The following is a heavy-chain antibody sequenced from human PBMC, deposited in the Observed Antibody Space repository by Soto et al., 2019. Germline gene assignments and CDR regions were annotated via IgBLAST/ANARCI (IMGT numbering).Heavy chain of an antibody. D-gene: IGHD3-16*02. J-gene: IGHJ6*02. Sequence: EVQLVESEGGLVQPGGSLKLSCAASGFTFSGSAMHWVRQASGKGLEWVGRIRSKANSYATAYAASVKGRFTISRDDSKNTAYLQMNSLKTEDTAVYYCTRVLTFGGVIGTYYYYYGMDVWGQGTTVTVSS. CDR1: GFTFSGSA. V-gene: IGHV3-73*02. CDR3: TRVLTFGGVIGTYYYYYGMDV. CDR2: IRSKANSYAT.